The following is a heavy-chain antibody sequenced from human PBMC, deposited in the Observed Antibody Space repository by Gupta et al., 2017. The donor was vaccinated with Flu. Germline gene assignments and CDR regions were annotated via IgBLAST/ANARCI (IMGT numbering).Heavy chain of an antibody. CDR2: ISSSHSGTSI. D-gene: IGHD3-9*01. V-gene: IGHV3-48*02. J-gene: IGHJ4*02. Sequence: EVQLVESGGGVVQSGGSLSLSCSVSGFSISEYPLKWVRQAPGKGLEWLSHISSSHSGTSIYYADSVMGRFAISRDSAKNSLYLQMNSLRDEDTAVYYCARETPRGLLRYFDCHSWGQGTLVTVSS. CDR1: GFSISEYP. CDR3: ARETPRGLLRYFDCHS.